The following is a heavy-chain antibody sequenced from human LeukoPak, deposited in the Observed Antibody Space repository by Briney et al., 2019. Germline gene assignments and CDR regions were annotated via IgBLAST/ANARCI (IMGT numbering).Heavy chain of an antibody. CDR1: GYTFTGYY. CDR3: ARVPGYMWSDGFDY. V-gene: IGHV1-2*02. J-gene: IGHJ4*02. CDR2: INPNSGGT. Sequence: ASVKVSCKASGYTFTGYYMHWVRQAPGQGLEWMGWINPNSGGTSYAQKFQGRVTMTRDTSMSTAYMELSRLRSDDTAVYYCARVPGYMWSDGFDYWGQGTLVTVSS. D-gene: IGHD3-16*02.